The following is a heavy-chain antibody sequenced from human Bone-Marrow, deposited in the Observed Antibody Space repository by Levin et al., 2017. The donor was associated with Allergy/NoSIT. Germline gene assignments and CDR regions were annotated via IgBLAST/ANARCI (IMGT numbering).Heavy chain of an antibody. D-gene: IGHD1-26*01. Sequence: ASVKVSCQASGYTFTDYFIHWVRQAPGQPFEWMGRISPKSGGTDYAQSFQGRVTMTRDTATQTVYVEVSRLTSDDTAVYFCARVKEQVFSEGYYSDHWGQGTLVTVSS. CDR2: ISPKSGGT. J-gene: IGHJ4*02. V-gene: IGHV1-2*06. CDR1: GYTFTDYF. CDR3: ARVKEQVFSEGYYSDH.